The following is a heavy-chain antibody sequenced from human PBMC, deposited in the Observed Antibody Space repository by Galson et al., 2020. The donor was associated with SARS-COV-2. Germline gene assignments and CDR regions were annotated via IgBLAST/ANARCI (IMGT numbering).Heavy chain of an antibody. CDR1: GFTFNNFA. V-gene: IGHV3-23*01. D-gene: IGHD2-2*02. J-gene: IGHJ5*02. CDR3: AKFACASASCYTAASKNWFDP. Sequence: GGSLRLSCAASGFTFNNFALTWVRQAPGKGLEWVSSISASGSSTYYADSVRGRFTISRDNSKKTLFLQMNSLTAEDTAVYYCAKFACASASCYTAASKNWFDPWGQGTLVTVSS. CDR2: ISASGSST.